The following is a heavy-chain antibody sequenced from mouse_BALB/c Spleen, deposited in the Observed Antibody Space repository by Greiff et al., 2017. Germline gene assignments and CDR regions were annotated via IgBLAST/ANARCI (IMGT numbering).Heavy chain of an antibody. CDR1: GFTFSSYA. V-gene: IGHV5-9-4*01. CDR2: ISSGGSYT. D-gene: IGHD2-10*02. J-gene: IGHJ1*01. CDR3: AREYGNYVRYFDV. Sequence: EVQLVESGGGLVKPGGSLKLSCAASGFTFSSYAMSWVRRSPEKRLEWVAEISSGGSYTYYPDTVTGRFTISRDNAKNTLYLEMSSLRSEDTAMYYCAREYGNYVRYFDVWGAGTTVTVSS.